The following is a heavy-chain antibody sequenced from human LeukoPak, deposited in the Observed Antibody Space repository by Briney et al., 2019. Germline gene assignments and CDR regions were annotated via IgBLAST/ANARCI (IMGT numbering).Heavy chain of an antibody. Sequence: SETLSLTXTVSGGSISSYYWSWIRQAPGKGLEWIGYIYYSGSTNYNPSLKSRVTISVDTSKNQFSLKLSSVTAADTAVYYCARGAAGTRRGFDDWGQGTLVTVSS. D-gene: IGHD6-13*01. CDR3: ARGAAGTRRGFDD. J-gene: IGHJ5*02. CDR2: IYYSGST. CDR1: GGSISSYY. V-gene: IGHV4-59*01.